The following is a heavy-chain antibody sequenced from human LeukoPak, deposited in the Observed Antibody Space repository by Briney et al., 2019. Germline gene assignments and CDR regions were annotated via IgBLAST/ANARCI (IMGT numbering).Heavy chain of an antibody. CDR3: ARGYCSSTSCYGPPSY. Sequence: GGSLRLSCAASGFTFSSYAMSWVRQAPGKGLEWVSSISSSSSYIYYADSVKGRFTIYRDNAKNSLYLQMNSLRAEDTAVYYCARGYCSSTSCYGPPSYWGQGTLVTVSS. CDR2: ISSSSSYI. CDR1: GFTFSSYA. J-gene: IGHJ4*02. D-gene: IGHD2-2*01. V-gene: IGHV3-21*01.